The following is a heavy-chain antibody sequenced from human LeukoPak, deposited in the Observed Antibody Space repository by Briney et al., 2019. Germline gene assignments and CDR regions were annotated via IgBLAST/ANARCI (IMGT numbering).Heavy chain of an antibody. D-gene: IGHD6-19*01. CDR2: TSGSSGST. CDR3: AKTLRSAYSSGWYSYYYYMDV. CDR1: GFTFSSYA. V-gene: IGHV3-23*01. J-gene: IGHJ6*03. Sequence: GGSLRLSCAASGFTFSSYAMIWLPQAPGKGLEGFSATSGSSGSTYYADPVKGRLTISRDNSKNTLYLQMNSLRAEDTAVYYCAKTLRSAYSSGWYSYYYYMDVWGKGTTVTVSS.